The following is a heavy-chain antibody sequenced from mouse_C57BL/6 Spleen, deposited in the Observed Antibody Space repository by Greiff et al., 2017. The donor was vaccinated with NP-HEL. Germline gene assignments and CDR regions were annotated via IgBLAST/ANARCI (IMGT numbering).Heavy chain of an antibody. J-gene: IGHJ2*01. D-gene: IGHD4-1*01. CDR1: GYTFTSYW. CDR3: ARDWTGTFDY. Sequence: VQLQQPGAELVRPGTSVKLSCKASGYTFTSYWMHWVKQRPGQGLEWIGVIDPSDSYTNYNQKFKGKATLTVDTSSSTAYMQLSSLTSEDSAVYYCARDWTGTFDYWGQGTTLTVSS. V-gene: IGHV1-59*01. CDR2: IDPSDSYT.